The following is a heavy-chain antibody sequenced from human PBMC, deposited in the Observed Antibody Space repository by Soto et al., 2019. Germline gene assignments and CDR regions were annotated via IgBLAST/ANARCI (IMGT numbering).Heavy chain of an antibody. Sequence: GSLRLSCAASGFTFNSYDLSWVRQAPGMGLEWVSAVSGSGGSTYYADSVKGRFTISRDNSKNTLYLRMNSLRAEDTAVYYCAKGTTVNWFDPWGQGTLVTVSS. CDR3: AKGTTVNWFDP. CDR1: GFTFNSYD. J-gene: IGHJ5*02. D-gene: IGHD4-17*01. V-gene: IGHV3-23*01. CDR2: VSGSGGST.